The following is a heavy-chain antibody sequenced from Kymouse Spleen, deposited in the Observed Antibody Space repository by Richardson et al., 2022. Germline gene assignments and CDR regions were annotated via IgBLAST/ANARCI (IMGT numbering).Heavy chain of an antibody. Sequence: QVQLVESGGGVVQPGRSLRLSCAASGFTFSSYGMHWVRQAPGKGLEWVAVIWYDGSNKYYADSVKGRFTISRDNSKNTLYLQMNSLRAEDTAVYYCARDAGITIFGVVTSHDAFDIWGQGTMVTVSS. J-gene: IGHJ3*02. CDR3: ARDAGITIFGVVTSHDAFDI. V-gene: IGHV3-33*01. CDR1: GFTFSSYG. D-gene: IGHD3-3*01. CDR2: IWYDGSNK.